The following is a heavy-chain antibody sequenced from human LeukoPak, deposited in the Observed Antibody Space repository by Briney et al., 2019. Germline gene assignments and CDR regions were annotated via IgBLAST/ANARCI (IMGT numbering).Heavy chain of an antibody. D-gene: IGHD3-10*01. J-gene: IGHJ4*02. CDR2: INPNSGGT. CDR3: ARAPVTMVRGSPPGPLGY. Sequence: ASVKVSCKASGYTFTGYYMHWVRQAPGQGLEWMGWINPNSGGTNYAQKFQGRVTMTRDTSISTAYMELSRLRSDDTAVYYCARAPVTMVRGSPPGPLGYWGQGTPVTVSS. CDR1: GYTFTGYY. V-gene: IGHV1-2*02.